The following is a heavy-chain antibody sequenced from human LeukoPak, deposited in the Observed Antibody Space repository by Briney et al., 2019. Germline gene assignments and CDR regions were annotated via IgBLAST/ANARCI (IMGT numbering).Heavy chain of an antibody. CDR1: GFTFSSYS. V-gene: IGHV3-21*01. D-gene: IGHD3-3*01. CDR2: ISSSSSYI. CDR3: ARDAGDYDFWSGYYYYYYYYMDV. Sequence: PGGSLRLSCAASGFTFSSYSMNWVRQAPGKGLEWVSSISSSSSYIYYADSVKGRFTISRDNAKNSLYLQMDSLRAEDTAVYYCARDAGDYDFWSGYYYYYYYYMDVWGKGTTVTVSS. J-gene: IGHJ6*03.